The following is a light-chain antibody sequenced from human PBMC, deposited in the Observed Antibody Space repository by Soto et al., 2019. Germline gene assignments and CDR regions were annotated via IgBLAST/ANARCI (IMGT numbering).Light chain of an antibody. CDR3: QQSYSTPRT. Sequence: DIQMTQSPSSLSASVGDRVTITCRASQSISSYLNWYHQKPGKAPKLLIYAASSLQSGVPSRFSGSGSGTDFTLTIGSLQPEDFATYYCQQSYSTPRTFGGGTKVEIK. CDR2: AAS. CDR1: QSISSY. J-gene: IGKJ4*01. V-gene: IGKV1-39*01.